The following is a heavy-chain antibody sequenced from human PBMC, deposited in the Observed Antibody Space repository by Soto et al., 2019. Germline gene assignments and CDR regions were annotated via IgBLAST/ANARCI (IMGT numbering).Heavy chain of an antibody. J-gene: IGHJ4*02. V-gene: IGHV3-15*01. Sequence: GGSLRLSCEASGLTFSTAYMSWVRQAPGKGLEWVGRIKTKADGGTTEYAAPVKGRFNISRDDSKNTLYVEMRSLKTQDTAVYYCTTHRPYRLRTPSVWGQGTLVTV. CDR1: GLTFSTAY. D-gene: IGHD4-17*01. CDR3: TTHRPYRLRTPSV. CDR2: IKTKADGGTT.